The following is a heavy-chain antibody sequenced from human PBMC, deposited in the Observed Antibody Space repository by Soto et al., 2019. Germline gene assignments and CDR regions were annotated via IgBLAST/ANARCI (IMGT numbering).Heavy chain of an antibody. CDR1: GFSLSTSGVG. D-gene: IGHD2-15*01. Sequence: QITLKESGPTLVKPTQTLTLTCTFSGFSLSTSGVGVAWIRQPPGKALEWLALIYWDDDKRYRPSLETRLTITNDTSKNQGVLTMTNMDSVDTATYYCAYLPCSGGSCYWFSYSGMDVWGQAPTVPVSS. J-gene: IGHJ6*02. CDR3: AYLPCSGGSCYWFSYSGMDV. V-gene: IGHV2-5*02. CDR2: IYWDDDK.